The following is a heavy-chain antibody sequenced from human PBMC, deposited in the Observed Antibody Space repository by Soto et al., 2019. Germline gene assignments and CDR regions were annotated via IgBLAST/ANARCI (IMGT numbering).Heavy chain of an antibody. V-gene: IGHV1-8*01. D-gene: IGHD2-8*01. Sequence: ASVKVSCKASGYTFTSYDSNWVRQATGQGLEWMGWMNPNSGNTGYAQKFQGRVTMTRNTSISTAYMELSSLRSEDTAVYYCARAERHCTNGVCYYSYYYYGMDVWGQGTTVTVSS. CDR2: MNPNSGNT. CDR3: ARAERHCTNGVCYYSYYYYGMDV. CDR1: GYTFTSYD. J-gene: IGHJ6*02.